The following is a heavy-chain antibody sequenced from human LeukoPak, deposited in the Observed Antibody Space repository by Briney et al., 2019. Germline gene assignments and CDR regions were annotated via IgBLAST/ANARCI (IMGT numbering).Heavy chain of an antibody. CDR3: ARRRIDSMYNWFDP. J-gene: IGHJ5*02. V-gene: IGHV4-59*11. D-gene: IGHD2-21*01. Sequence: PSETLSLTCSVSGASISSQCWTWIRQPPGKGLEWIGYIYNSGSTNYNPSLKSRVTMSIDTSKNQFSLRLTSVTAADTAVYYCARRRIDSMYNWFDPWGQGTLVIVSS. CDR1: GASISSQC. CDR2: IYNSGST.